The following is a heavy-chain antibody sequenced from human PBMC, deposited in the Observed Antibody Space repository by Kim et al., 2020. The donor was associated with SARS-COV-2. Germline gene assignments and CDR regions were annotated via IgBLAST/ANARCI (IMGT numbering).Heavy chain of an antibody. J-gene: IGHJ4*02. CDR2: INHSGST. CDR1: GGSFSGYY. Sequence: SETLSLTCAVYGGSFSGYYWSWIRQPPGKGLEWIGEINHSGSTNYNPSLKSRVTISVDTSKNQFSLKPSSVTAADTAVYYCARGETQWLFDYWGQGTLVTVSS. V-gene: IGHV4-34*01. D-gene: IGHD5-12*01. CDR3: ARGETQWLFDY.